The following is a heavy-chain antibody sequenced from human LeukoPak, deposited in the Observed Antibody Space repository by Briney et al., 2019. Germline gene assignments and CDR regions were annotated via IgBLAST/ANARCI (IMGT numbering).Heavy chain of an antibody. J-gene: IGHJ4*02. V-gene: IGHV3-23*01. CDR1: GFTFSSYA. D-gene: IGHD3-3*01. CDR2: ISGSGGST. CDR3: AKDPGYDFGRGYSD. Sequence: GGSLRLSCAASGFTFSSYAMSWVRQAPGKGLEWVSAISGSGGSTYYADSVKGRFTISRDNSKNTLYLQMNSLRAEDTAVYYCAKDPGYDFGRGYSDWGQGTLVTVS.